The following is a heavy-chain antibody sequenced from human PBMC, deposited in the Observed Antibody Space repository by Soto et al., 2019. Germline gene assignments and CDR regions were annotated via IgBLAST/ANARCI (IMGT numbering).Heavy chain of an antibody. CDR3: GRLGGYCGGGNCYWGYFDY. D-gene: IGHD2-15*01. V-gene: IGHV3-11*01. CDR1: GFTFSDYY. Sequence: QVQLVDSGGGLVKPGGSLRLSCAASGFTFSDYYMSWVRQAPGRGLEWISYISTSGDTIYGDSVKGRLTISRDNAKNSLYLQMNSLRAEDTAVYYCGRLGGYCGGGNCYWGYFDYWGRGTLVTVSS. J-gene: IGHJ4*02. CDR2: ISTSGDTI.